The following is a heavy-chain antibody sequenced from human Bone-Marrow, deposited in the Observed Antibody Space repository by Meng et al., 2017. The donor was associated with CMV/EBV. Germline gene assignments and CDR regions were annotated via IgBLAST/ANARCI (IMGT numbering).Heavy chain of an antibody. CDR1: GGSISSYY. CDR3: ARDPDSSGYFYWYFDL. Sequence: QVLLQESGPGLVKPSEPLSLPCTVSGGSISSYYWSWIRQPAGKGLEWIGRIYTSGSTNYNPSLKSRVTMSVDTSKNQFSLKLSSVTAADTAVYYCARDPDSSGYFYWYFDLWGRGTLVTVSS. V-gene: IGHV4-4*07. D-gene: IGHD3-22*01. CDR2: IYTSGST. J-gene: IGHJ2*01.